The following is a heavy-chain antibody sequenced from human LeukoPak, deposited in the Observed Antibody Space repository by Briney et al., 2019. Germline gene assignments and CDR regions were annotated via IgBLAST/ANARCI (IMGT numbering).Heavy chain of an antibody. CDR3: ARARVVAATFLDY. J-gene: IGHJ4*02. CDR2: INSDGSST. D-gene: IGHD2-15*01. Sequence: GGSLRLSCAASGFTFSSYWMHWVRQAPGKGLVWVSRINSDGSSTSYADSVKGRFTISRDNAKNTLYLQMNSLRAEDTAVCYCARARVVAATFLDYWGQGTLVTVSS. V-gene: IGHV3-74*01. CDR1: GFTFSSYW.